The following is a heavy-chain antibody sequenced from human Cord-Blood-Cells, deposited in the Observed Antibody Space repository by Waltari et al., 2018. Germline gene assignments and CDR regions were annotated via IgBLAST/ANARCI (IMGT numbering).Heavy chain of an antibody. D-gene: IGHD6-6*01. CDR1: GYTFTGHY. V-gene: IGHV1-2*02. J-gene: IGHJ6*02. CDR2: INPNSGGT. Sequence: QVQLVQSGAEVKKPGASVKVSCKASGYTFTGHYIHWVRQAPGQGLEWMGWINPNSGGTNYAQKFQGRVTMTRDTSISTAYMELSRLRSDDTAVYYCARGYSSSYYYYGMDVWGQGTTVTVSS. CDR3: ARGYSSSYYYYGMDV.